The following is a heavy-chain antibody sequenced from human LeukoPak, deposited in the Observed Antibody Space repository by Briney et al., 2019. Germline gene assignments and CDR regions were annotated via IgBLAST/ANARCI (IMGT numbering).Heavy chain of an antibody. CDR1: GYTFTGYY. Sequence: ASVKVSCKASGYTFTGYYMHWVRQAPGQGLEWMGIINPSGGSTSYAQKFQGRVTMTRDTSTSTVYMELSSLRSEDTAVYYCARDLHESFTVTGGYYFDYWGQGTLVTVSS. CDR2: INPSGGST. D-gene: IGHD4-17*01. CDR3: ARDLHESFTVTGGYYFDY. V-gene: IGHV1-46*01. J-gene: IGHJ4*02.